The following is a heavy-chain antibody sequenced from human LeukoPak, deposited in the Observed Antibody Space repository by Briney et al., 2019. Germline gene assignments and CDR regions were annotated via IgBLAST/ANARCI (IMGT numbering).Heavy chain of an antibody. CDR2: IYSGGGT. D-gene: IGHD2-15*01. CDR3: ARASFWFDYSGYYFDY. V-gene: IGHV3-66*01. J-gene: IGHJ4*02. CDR1: GFTVSSNY. Sequence: GGSLRLSCAASGFTVSSNYMSWVRQAPGKGLEWVSVIYSGGGTYYADSVKGRFTISRDNSKNTVYLQMNSLRAEDTAVYYCARASFWFDYSGYYFDYWGQGTPVTVSS.